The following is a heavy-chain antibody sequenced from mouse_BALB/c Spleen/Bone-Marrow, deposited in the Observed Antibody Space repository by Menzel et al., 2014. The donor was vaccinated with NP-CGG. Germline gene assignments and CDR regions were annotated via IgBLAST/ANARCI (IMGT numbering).Heavy chain of an antibody. CDR1: GFTFSSYA. Sequence: EVKLVESGGGLVKPGGSLKLSCAASGFTFSSYAMSWVRQTPEKRLEWVATISSGGSYTYYPDSVKGRFTISRDNAKNTLYLQMNSLRSEDTAMYYCARHDSAWFAYWGQGTLVTVSA. D-gene: IGHD2-4*01. CDR3: ARHDSAWFAY. CDR2: ISSGGSYT. J-gene: IGHJ3*01. V-gene: IGHV5-9-3*01.